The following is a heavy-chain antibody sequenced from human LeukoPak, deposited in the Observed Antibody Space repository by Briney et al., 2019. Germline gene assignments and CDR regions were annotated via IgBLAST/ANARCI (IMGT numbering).Heavy chain of an antibody. Sequence: ASVKVSCKSSGYTFASHYMHWVRQSPGQALEWMGVINPSGGSPTYAQKFQGRVNMTRDTSTSTFYMELSSLRAEDTAMYYCARKYSYNSGGLDHWGQGALVTVPS. CDR3: ARKYSYNSGGLDH. CDR2: INPSGGSP. CDR1: GYTFASHY. J-gene: IGHJ4*02. D-gene: IGHD6-19*01. V-gene: IGHV1-46*01.